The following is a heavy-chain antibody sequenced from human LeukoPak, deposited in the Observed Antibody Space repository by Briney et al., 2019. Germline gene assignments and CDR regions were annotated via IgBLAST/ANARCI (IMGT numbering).Heavy chain of an antibody. D-gene: IGHD3-10*01. Sequence: GRSLRLSCAASGFTFGSYGMHWVRQAPGKGLEWVAFISYDGSEKNYADSVKGRFTISRDNFKNRVSLQMNSLNAEDTAVYYCARDADAYGRLDYWGQGTLVTVPS. CDR2: ISYDGSEK. CDR3: ARDADAYGRLDY. CDR1: GFTFGSYG. V-gene: IGHV3-30*19. J-gene: IGHJ4*02.